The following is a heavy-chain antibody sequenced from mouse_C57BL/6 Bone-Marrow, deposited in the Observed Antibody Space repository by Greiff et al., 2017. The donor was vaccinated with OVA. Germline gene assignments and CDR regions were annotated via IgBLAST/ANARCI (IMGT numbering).Heavy chain of an antibody. J-gene: IGHJ4*01. CDR2: IYPGNGDT. CDR3: AREGYLDGYLYYAMDY. CDR1: GYTFTSYN. V-gene: IGHV1-12*01. Sequence: LQQSGAELVRPGASVKMSCKASGYTFTSYNMHWVKQTPRQGLEWLGAIYPGNGDTSYNPKFKGKATLTVDKSSSTAYMQLSSLTSEDSAVYVCAREGYLDGYLYYAMDYWGQGTSVTVSS. D-gene: IGHD2-3*01.